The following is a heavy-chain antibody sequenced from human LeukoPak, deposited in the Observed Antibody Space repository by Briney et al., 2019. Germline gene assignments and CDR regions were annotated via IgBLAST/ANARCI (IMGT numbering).Heavy chain of an antibody. J-gene: IGHJ6*02. CDR2: INPNSGGT. CDR1: GYTFTDYY. Sequence: ASAKVSCKASGYTFTDYYMHWVRQAPGQGLEWMGWINPNSGGTNYAQKFQGRVTMTRDTSISTAYMELSRLRSDDTAVYYCARDLSTVASYGMDVWGQGTTDTVSS. CDR3: ARDLSTVASYGMDV. D-gene: IGHD4-23*01. V-gene: IGHV1-2*02.